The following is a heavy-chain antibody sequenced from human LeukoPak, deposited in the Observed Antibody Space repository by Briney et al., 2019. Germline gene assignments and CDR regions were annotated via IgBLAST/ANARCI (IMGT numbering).Heavy chain of an antibody. V-gene: IGHV3-7*01. Sequence: PGGSLRLSCAASGFSFINSWMSWVRQAPGKGLEWVALINPDGSVEHYVDAVKGRFTVSRDNAKNSLYLQMNNLRAEDRAVYFCARDPHFGALDYWGLGILVTVTS. CDR3: ARDPHFGALDY. CDR2: INPDGSVE. CDR1: GFSFINSW. J-gene: IGHJ4*02. D-gene: IGHD4-17*01.